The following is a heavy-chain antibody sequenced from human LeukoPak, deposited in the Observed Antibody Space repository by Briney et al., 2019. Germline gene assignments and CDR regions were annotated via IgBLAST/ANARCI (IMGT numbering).Heavy chain of an antibody. V-gene: IGHV1-69*04. Sequence: ASVKVSCKASGGTFSSYAISWVRQAPGQGLEWMGRIIPILGIANYAQKFQGRVTMTRNTSISTAYMELSSLRSEDTAVYYCARVLSYGDYESAYWGQGTLVTVSS. CDR1: GGTFSSYA. D-gene: IGHD4-17*01. J-gene: IGHJ4*02. CDR2: IIPILGIA. CDR3: ARVLSYGDYESAY.